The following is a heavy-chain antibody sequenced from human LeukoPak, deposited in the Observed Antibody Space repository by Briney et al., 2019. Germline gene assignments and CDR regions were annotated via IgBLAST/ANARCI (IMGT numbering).Heavy chain of an antibody. Sequence: GRSLRLSCAASGFTFDDYAMHWVRQAPGKGLEWVSGISWNSGSIGYADSVKGRFTISRGNAKNSLYLQMNSLRAEDTALYYCAKGEYSSSSSQFQHWGQGTLVTVSS. CDR3: AKGEYSSSSSQFQH. V-gene: IGHV3-9*01. CDR2: ISWNSGSI. CDR1: GFTFDDYA. D-gene: IGHD6-6*01. J-gene: IGHJ1*01.